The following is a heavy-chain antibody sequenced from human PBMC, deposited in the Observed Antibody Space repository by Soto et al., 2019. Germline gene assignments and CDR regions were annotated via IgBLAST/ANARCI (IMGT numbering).Heavy chain of an antibody. D-gene: IGHD5-12*01. V-gene: IGHV3-30*18. Sequence: QVQLVESGGGVVQPGRSLRLSCAASGFTFSSDGMHWVRQAPGKGLEWVAVRSYDGSNKYYADSVKGRFTISRDNSKNTLSLQMNSLRAEDTAVYYCAKDRLGVATIWHDKYYFDYWGQGTLVTVSS. CDR1: GFTFSSDG. CDR2: RSYDGSNK. J-gene: IGHJ4*02. CDR3: AKDRLGVATIWHDKYYFDY.